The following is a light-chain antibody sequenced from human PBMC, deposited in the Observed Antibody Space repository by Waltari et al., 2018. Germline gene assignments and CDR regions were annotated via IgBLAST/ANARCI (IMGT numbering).Light chain of an antibody. J-gene: IGLJ3*02. CDR1: TPNIGRNT. CDR3: AAWDDSLNGWV. V-gene: IGLV1-44*01. CDR2: SHN. Sequence: QSVLTPPPSASGTPGQRVPISCSGSTPNIGRNTVSWYQQLPRTAPKFPLYSHNQRPSGVPDRFSGSKSGTSASLAISGLQSEDEAAYYCAAWDDSLNGWVFGGGTKLTVL.